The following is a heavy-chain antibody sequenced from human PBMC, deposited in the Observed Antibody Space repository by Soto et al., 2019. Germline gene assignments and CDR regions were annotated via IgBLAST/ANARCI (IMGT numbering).Heavy chain of an antibody. CDR2: INHSGST. D-gene: IGHD3-3*01. V-gene: IGHV4-34*01. Sequence: SETLSLTCAVYGGSFSGYYWSWIRQPPGKGLEWIGEINHSGSTNYNPSLKSRVTISVDTSKNQFSLKLSSVTAADTAVYYCARRRITIFGVVLASDPWGQGTLVTVSS. CDR1: GGSFSGYY. J-gene: IGHJ5*02. CDR3: ARRRITIFGVVLASDP.